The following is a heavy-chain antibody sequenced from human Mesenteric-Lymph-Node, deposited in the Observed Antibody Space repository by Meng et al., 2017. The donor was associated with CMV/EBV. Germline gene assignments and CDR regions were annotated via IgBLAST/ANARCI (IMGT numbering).Heavy chain of an antibody. D-gene: IGHD3-22*01. CDR2: TIPIFGTP. CDR1: GGTFRNYA. Sequence: GGTFRNYAGSWGRQAPGQGLEWVGATIPIFGTPNFAPRFEGRVTFSTDDSTTTAYMELRGLKSDDTAVYYCARNWLVGGTMSFLEFWGQGTLVTVSS. CDR3: ARNWLVGGTMSFLEF. V-gene: IGHV1-69*05. J-gene: IGHJ4*02.